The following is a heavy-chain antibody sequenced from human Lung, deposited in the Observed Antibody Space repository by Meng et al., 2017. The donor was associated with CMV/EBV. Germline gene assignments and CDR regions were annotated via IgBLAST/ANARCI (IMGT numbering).Heavy chain of an antibody. V-gene: IGHV4-61*01. J-gene: IGHJ4*02. CDR3: AAGPPSSSSSFFDY. CDR2: IYYSGST. Sequence: SETLSLTCTVSGGSVISGSYYWSWIRQPPGKGLEWIGYIYYSGSTNYNPSLKSRVTMSIDTSKNQFSLKLSSVTPADTAVYYCAAGPPSSSSSFFDYWGQGTXVTVYS. CDR1: GGSVISGSYY. D-gene: IGHD6-6*01.